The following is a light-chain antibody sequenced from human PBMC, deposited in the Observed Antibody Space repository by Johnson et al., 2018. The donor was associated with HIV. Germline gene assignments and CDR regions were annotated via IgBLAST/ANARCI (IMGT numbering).Light chain of an antibody. V-gene: IGLV1-51*01. J-gene: IGLJ1*01. Sequence: QSVLTQPPSVSAAPGQKVTVSCSGSSSNIGNNYVSWYQQLPGTAPKLLIYDNNKRPSGIPDRFSGSKSGTSSTLGITGLQTGDEAYYYCGTWDSSLSAGVFGTGTNVTFL. CDR2: DNN. CDR3: GTWDSSLSAGV. CDR1: SSNIGNNY.